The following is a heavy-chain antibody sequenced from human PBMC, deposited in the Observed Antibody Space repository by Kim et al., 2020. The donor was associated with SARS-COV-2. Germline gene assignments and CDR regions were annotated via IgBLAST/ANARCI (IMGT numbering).Heavy chain of an antibody. V-gene: IGHV3-15*01. CDR1: GFTFSNAW. D-gene: IGHD5-12*01. CDR2: IKSKTDGGTT. CDR3: TTDQYSGYDAPPPPDY. Sequence: GGSLRLSCAASGFTFSNAWMSWVRQAPGKGLEWVGRIKSKTDGGTTDYAAPVKGRFTISRDDSKNTLYLQMNSLKTEDTAVYYCTTDQYSGYDAPPPPDYWGQGTLVTVSS. J-gene: IGHJ4*02.